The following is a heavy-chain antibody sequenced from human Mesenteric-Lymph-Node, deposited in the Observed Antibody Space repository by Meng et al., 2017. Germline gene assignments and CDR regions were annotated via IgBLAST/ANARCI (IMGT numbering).Heavy chain of an antibody. CDR2: FYYSWCT. CDR1: CGCVRRCLYY. Sequence: QPQDAGPGLVNPSQPLSHPCTVSCGCVRRCLYYWTRIRQHSVKGLEWFGHFYYSWCTFFNPALKRRVIIYIEPSKNQFPQNLGSVTAGDTAVYYCWRVSSGWDYFDYWGQGTLVTVSS. J-gene: IGHJ4*02. D-gene: IGHD6-19*01. V-gene: IGHV4-31*03. CDR3: WRVSSGWDYFDY.